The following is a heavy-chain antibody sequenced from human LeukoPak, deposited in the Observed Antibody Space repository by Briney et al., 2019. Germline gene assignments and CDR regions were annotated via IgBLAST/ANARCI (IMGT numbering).Heavy chain of an antibody. J-gene: IGHJ4*02. V-gene: IGHV4-59*11. CDR3: ARYLSSSRYHVDS. CDR1: GDSISSHY. Sequence: SETLSLTRTVSGDSISSHYWSWIRQPPGKGLEWIGYIYYSGSTNYNPSLKSRVTIAVDTSRNQFSLKLSSVTDADTAVYYCARYLSSSRYHVDSWGQGTPVTVSS. D-gene: IGHD6-6*01. CDR2: IYYSGST.